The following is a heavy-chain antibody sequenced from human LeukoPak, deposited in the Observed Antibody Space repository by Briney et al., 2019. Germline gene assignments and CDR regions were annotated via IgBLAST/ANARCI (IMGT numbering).Heavy chain of an antibody. V-gene: IGHV2-70*11. J-gene: IGHJ4*02. CDR1: GFSLTTRGIC. Sequence: SGPTLVNPTQTLTLTCTFSGFSLTTRGICVNWIRQPPGKALEWLARIDWDDDKYYSTSLRTRLTISKDTSKNQVVLTMTNMDPVDTATYYCVRAPTAAPFDYWGQGTLVTVSS. D-gene: IGHD5-18*01. CDR2: IDWDDDK. CDR3: VRAPTAAPFDY.